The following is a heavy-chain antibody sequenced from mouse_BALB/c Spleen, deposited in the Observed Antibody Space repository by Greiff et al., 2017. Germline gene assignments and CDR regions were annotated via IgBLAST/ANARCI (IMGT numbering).Heavy chain of an antibody. V-gene: IGHV5-17*02. CDR1: GFTFSSFG. J-gene: IGHJ3*01. Sequence: EVKVVESGGGLVQPGGSRKLSCAASGFTFSSFGMHWVRQAPEKGLEWVAYISSGSSTIYYADTVKGRFTISRDNPKNTLFLQMTSLRSEDTAMYYCARLERFAYWGQGTLVTVSA. CDR2: ISSGSSTI. CDR3: ARLERFAY.